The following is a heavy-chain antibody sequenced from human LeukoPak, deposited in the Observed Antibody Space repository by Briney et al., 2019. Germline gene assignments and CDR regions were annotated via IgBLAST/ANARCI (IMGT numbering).Heavy chain of an antibody. CDR1: GYSISSGYY. J-gene: IGHJ6*03. CDR2: IYHSGST. CDR3: ARDKGGLGRGYHYMDV. V-gene: IGHV4-38-2*02. D-gene: IGHD3/OR15-3a*01. Sequence: SETLSLTCTVSGYSISSGYYWGWIRQPPGKGLEWIGSIYHSGSTYYNPSLKSRVTISVDTSKNQISLKLSSVTAADTAVYYCARDKGGLGRGYHYMDVWGKGTTVTVSS.